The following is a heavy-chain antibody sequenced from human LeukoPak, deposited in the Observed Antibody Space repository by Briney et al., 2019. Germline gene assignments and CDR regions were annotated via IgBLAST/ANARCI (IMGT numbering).Heavy chain of an antibody. D-gene: IGHD3-10*01. J-gene: IGHJ4*02. Sequence: ASVKVSCKASGYSFIDYAINWVRQAPGQGLEWMGWINPNSGGTNYAQKFQGWVTMTRDTSISTAYMELSRLRSDDTAVYYCAVWFGELKGLDYWGQGTLVTVSS. CDR3: AVWFGELKGLDY. CDR1: GYSFIDYA. V-gene: IGHV1-2*04. CDR2: INPNSGGT.